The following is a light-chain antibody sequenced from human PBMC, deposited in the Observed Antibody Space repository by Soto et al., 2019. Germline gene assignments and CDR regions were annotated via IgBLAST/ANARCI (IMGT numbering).Light chain of an antibody. CDR3: AAWDGSLNGYV. V-gene: IGLV1-44*01. CDR1: TSNIARHT. Sequence: QSVLTQAPSASGTPGQRVTISCSGSTSNIARHTVNWYQQLPGTAPQLLIYTNNQRPSGVPDRFSGSKSGTSASLAISGLQSEDEADYYCAAWDGSLNGYVFGTGTKVTVL. CDR2: TNN. J-gene: IGLJ1*01.